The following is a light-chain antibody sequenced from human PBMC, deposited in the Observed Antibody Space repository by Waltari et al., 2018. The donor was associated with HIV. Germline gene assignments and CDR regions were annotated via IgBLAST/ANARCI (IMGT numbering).Light chain of an antibody. J-gene: IGLJ3*02. Sequence: SSELTQPPSMSVSPGQTARITCSGDALPKHYAYWYQQKSGRAPVLIIFKDTYRPSWFHERFSGSTSGTTATLTISDVQAGDEADYYCQSTDTAGTVGVFGGGTKLT. CDR3: QSTDTAGTVGV. CDR1: ALPKHY. V-gene: IGLV3-25*03. CDR2: KDT.